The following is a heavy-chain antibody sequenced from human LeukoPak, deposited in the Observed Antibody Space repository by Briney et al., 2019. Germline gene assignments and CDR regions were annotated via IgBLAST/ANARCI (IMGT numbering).Heavy chain of an antibody. J-gene: IGHJ3*02. CDR2: IYPGDSDT. D-gene: IGHD1-26*01. Sequence: GASLKISCKGSGYRFTNYWIGWVRQLPGKGLEWMGIIYPGDSDTRYSPSFQGQVTISADKSISTAYLQWSSLKASDTAMYYCASQFFSGSSAFDIWGQGTMVTVSS. CDR1: GYRFTNYW. V-gene: IGHV5-51*01. CDR3: ASQFFSGSSAFDI.